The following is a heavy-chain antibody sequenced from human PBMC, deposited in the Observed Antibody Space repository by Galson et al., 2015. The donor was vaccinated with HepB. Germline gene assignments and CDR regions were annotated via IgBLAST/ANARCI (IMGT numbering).Heavy chain of an antibody. CDR3: ARARSNGANYHLVFDS. CDR1: GFKFNFYW. CDR2: IKRDSSEK. J-gene: IGHJ4*02. V-gene: IGHV3-7*01. Sequence: SLRLSCAASGFKFNFYWMTWVRQAPGKGLEWVANIKRDSSEKYLADSVKGRFAISRENAKTSVYLQMNDLRAEDTAVYYCARARSNGANYHLVFDSWGQGALVTISS. D-gene: IGHD4/OR15-4a*01.